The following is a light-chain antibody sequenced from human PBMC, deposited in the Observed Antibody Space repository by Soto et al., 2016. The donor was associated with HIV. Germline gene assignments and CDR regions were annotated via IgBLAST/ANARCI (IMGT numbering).Light chain of an antibody. CDR3: QQSYTTPRYT. CDR2: AAS. CDR1: QSISGY. Sequence: DIQMTQSPFSLSASVGDRVTITCRTSQSISGYLNWYQQKPGKAPKLLIYAASSLQSGVPSRFSGSGSGTDFTLTISSLQPEDFATYYCQQSYTTPRYTFGQGTILEIK. J-gene: IGKJ2*01. V-gene: IGKV1-39*01.